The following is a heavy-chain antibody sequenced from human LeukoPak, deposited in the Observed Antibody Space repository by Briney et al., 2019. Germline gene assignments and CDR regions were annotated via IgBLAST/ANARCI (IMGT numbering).Heavy chain of an antibody. CDR3: AREGTLGRDCSGGSCYSHFDY. CDR1: GGSISSYY. D-gene: IGHD2-15*01. V-gene: IGHV4-59*01. Sequence: PSETLSLTCTVSGGSISSYYWSWIRQPPGKGLEWIGCIYYSGSTNYNPSLKSRVTISVDTSKNQFSLKLSSVTAADTAVYYCAREGTLGRDCSGGSCYSHFDYWGQGTLVTVSS. J-gene: IGHJ4*02. CDR2: IYYSGST.